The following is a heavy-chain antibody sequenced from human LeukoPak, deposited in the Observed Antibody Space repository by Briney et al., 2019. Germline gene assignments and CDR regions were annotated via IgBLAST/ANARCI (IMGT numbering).Heavy chain of an antibody. CDR2: IYYSGST. V-gene: IGHV4-39*07. CDR3: ASPLGTYYYGSGSYYSVDY. D-gene: IGHD3-10*01. CDR1: GGSISSSSYY. Sequence: SETLSLTCTVSGGSISSSSYYWGWIRQPPGKGLEWIGSIYYSGSTYYNPSLKSRVTISVDTSKNQFSLKLSSVTAADTAVYYCASPLGTYYYGSGSYYSVDYWGQGTLVTVSS. J-gene: IGHJ4*02.